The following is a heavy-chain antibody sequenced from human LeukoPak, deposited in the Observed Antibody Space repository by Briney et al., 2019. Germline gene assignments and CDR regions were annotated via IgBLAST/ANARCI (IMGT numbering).Heavy chain of an antibody. J-gene: IGHJ4*02. V-gene: IGHV3-7*03. CDR1: GFTFSSYW. CDR2: IRKDGSQK. CDR3: TRVSGGYDVSDY. D-gene: IGHD3-3*01. Sequence: GGSLRLSCAASGFTFSSYWMSWVRQAPGKGLEWVANIRKDGSQKYYVDSVEGRFTTSRDNAENSLYLQMNTLRADDTAVYYCTRVSGGYDVSDYWGQGTLVTVSS.